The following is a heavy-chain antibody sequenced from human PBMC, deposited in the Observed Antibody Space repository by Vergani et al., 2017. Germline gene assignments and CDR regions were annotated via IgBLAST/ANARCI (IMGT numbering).Heavy chain of an antibody. V-gene: IGHV4-59*06. CDR2: IYYSGST. Sequence: QVQLQESGPGLVKPSETLSLTCTVSGGSISSYYWSWIRQPPGKGLEWIGYIYYSGSTYYNPSLKSRVTISVDTSKNQFSLKLSSVTAADTAVYYCARDQGWFDPWGQGTLVTVSS. CDR1: GGSISSYY. D-gene: IGHD5-24*01. J-gene: IGHJ5*02. CDR3: ARDQGWFDP.